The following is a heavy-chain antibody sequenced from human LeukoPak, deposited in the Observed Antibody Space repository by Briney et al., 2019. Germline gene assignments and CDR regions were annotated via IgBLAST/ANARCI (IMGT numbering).Heavy chain of an antibody. CDR2: INHRGST. CDR1: GGSFSAYY. J-gene: IGHJ4*02. Sequence: SETLCLTCAVYGGSFSAYYWSWIRQPPGKGLEWIGEINHRGSTNYNPSLKSRVTISVDTSKNQFSLKLSSVTAADTAVYYCAGRLRGFYFDYWGQGTLVTVSS. V-gene: IGHV4-34*01. D-gene: IGHD3-16*01. CDR3: AGRLRGFYFDY.